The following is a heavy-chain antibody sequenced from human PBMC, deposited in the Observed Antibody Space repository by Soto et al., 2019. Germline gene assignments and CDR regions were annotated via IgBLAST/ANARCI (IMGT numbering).Heavy chain of an antibody. CDR2: ISSSSSYI. CDR3: ARGRDGRYYYDSSGYYYYYYGMDV. Sequence: EVQLVESGGGLVKPGGSLRLSCAASGFTFSSYSMNWVRQAPGKGLEWVSSISSSSSYIYYADSVKGRFTISRDKAKNSLYLQMNSLRAEDTAVYYCARGRDGRYYYDSSGYYYYYYGMDVWGQGTTVTVS. V-gene: IGHV3-21*01. CDR1: GFTFSSYS. D-gene: IGHD3-22*01. J-gene: IGHJ6*02.